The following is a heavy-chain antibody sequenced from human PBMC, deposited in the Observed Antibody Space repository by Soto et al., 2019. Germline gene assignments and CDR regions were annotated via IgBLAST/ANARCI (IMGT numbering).Heavy chain of an antibody. V-gene: IGHV3-21*01. Sequence: EVQLVESGGGLVKPGGSLRLSCAASGFTLSSYSMNWVRQAPGKGLEWVSSISSSSSYIYYADSVKGRFTISRDNAKISLYLQMYSLRAEDTAVYYCARVGSSGWENWFDHWGQGTLVIVSS. J-gene: IGHJ5*02. CDR2: ISSSSSYI. D-gene: IGHD6-19*01. CDR1: GFTLSSYS. CDR3: ARVGSSGWENWFDH.